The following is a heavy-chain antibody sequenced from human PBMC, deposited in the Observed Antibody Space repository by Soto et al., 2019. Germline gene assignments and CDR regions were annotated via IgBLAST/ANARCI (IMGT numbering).Heavy chain of an antibody. CDR3: AKHIAARPVRIDY. D-gene: IGHD6-6*01. CDR2: ISGSGGST. Sequence: PGGTLRLSCAASGFTFSSYPMSWVRQAPEKGLEWVTAISGSGGSTYYADSVKGRFTISRDNSKNTLYLQMNSLRAEDTAVYYCAKHIAARPVRIDYWGQGTLVTVSS. J-gene: IGHJ4*02. CDR1: GFTFSSYP. V-gene: IGHV3-23*01.